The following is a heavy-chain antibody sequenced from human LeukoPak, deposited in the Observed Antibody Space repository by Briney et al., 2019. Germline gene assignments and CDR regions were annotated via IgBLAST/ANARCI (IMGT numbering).Heavy chain of an antibody. Sequence: ASVKVSCKASGYTFTSYGISWVRQAPGQGLEWMGWISAYNGNTNYAQKLQGRVTMTTDTSTSTAYMELRSLRSDDTAVYYCASRVTGNNGWYNYFDYWGQGTLVTVSS. CDR1: GYTFTSYG. J-gene: IGHJ4*02. D-gene: IGHD6-19*01. CDR2: ISAYNGNT. CDR3: ASRVTGNNGWYNYFDY. V-gene: IGHV1-18*01.